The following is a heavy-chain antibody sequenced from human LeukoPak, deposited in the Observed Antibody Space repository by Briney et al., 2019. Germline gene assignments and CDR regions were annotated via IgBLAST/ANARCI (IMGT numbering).Heavy chain of an antibody. D-gene: IGHD1-26*01. CDR3: AKEGFGNYYSAYFDY. Sequence: AGGSLRLSCAASGFTFSSYGMHWVRQAPGKGLEWVAVISYEGSTSYYADSVKGRFTISRDNSKNTLYLQMNGLRAEDTAVYYCAKEGFGNYYSAYFDYWGQGTLVTVSS. CDR2: ISYEGSTS. CDR1: GFTFSSYG. J-gene: IGHJ4*02. V-gene: IGHV3-30*18.